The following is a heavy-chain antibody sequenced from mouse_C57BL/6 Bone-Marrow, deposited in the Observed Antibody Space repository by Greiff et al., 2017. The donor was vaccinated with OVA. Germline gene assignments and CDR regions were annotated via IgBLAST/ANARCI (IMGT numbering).Heavy chain of an antibody. CDR3: ARRLRQWYFDV. Sequence: QVQLQQSGAELARPGASVKMSCKASGYTFTSYTMHWVKQRPGQGLEWIGYINPSSGYTKYNQKFKDKATLTADKSSSTAYVQLSSLTSEDSAVYYCARRLRQWYFDVWGTGTTVTVSS. V-gene: IGHV1-4*01. CDR2: INPSSGYT. CDR1: GYTFTSYT. D-gene: IGHD1-2*01. J-gene: IGHJ1*03.